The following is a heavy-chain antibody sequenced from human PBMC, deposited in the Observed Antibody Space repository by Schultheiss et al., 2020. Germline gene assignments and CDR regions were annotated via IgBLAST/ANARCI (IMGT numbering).Heavy chain of an antibody. CDR3: ARGDRGGFDL. Sequence: GGSLRLSCAASGFTFDYYWMHWVRQDPRQGLVWVSRIYSDGSATTYADSVKGRFTISRDNVKNMVYLQMNSLRVEDTAVYFCARGDRGGFDLWGQGTMVTVSS. V-gene: IGHV3-74*01. D-gene: IGHD2-21*02. CDR1: GFTFDYYW. CDR2: IYSDGSAT. J-gene: IGHJ3*01.